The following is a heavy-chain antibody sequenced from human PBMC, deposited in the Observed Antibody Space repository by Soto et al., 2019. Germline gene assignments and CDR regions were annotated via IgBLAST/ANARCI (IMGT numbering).Heavy chain of an antibody. CDR2: ISQRGFT. J-gene: IGHJ5*02. CDR1: TESLRGYY. CDR3: ARGLFSSGWYSYFDP. Sequence: QVQLQQRGAGLLRPSETLSLTCAVSTESLRGYYWTWIRQSPGKGLEWIGEISQRGFTNYNPSLESRVTLSVDTSKSEFSLHLTSMTAADTALYYCARGLFSSGWYSYFDPWGQGTPVTVSS. D-gene: IGHD6-19*01. V-gene: IGHV4-34*01.